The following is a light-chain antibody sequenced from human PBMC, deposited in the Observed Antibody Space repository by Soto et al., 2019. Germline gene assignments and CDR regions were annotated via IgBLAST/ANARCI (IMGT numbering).Light chain of an antibody. J-gene: IGKJ1*01. CDR1: QSVSSSY. CDR2: GAS. V-gene: IGKV3-20*01. Sequence: EIVLTQSPGTLSLSPGERATLSCRASQSVSSSYLAWYQQKPGQAPRLLIYGASSRATGIPDRFSGSGSGTDFPLTISRLEPEYFAVYYCQQYGSSPRTFGQGTKVDIK. CDR3: QQYGSSPRT.